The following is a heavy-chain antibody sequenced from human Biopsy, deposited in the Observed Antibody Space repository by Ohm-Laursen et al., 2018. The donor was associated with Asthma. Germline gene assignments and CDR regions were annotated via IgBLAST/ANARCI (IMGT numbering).Heavy chain of an antibody. D-gene: IGHD6-6*01. CDR1: GGTFSSYA. V-gene: IGHV1-69*01. Sequence: SSVKVSCKASGGTFSSYAISWVRQAPGQGLEWMGGIIPIFGTANYAQKFQGRVTITADESTSTAYMELSSLRSEDTAMYYCARERIAARQRRYYFDYWGQGTLVTVSS. CDR3: ARERIAARQRRYYFDY. J-gene: IGHJ4*02. CDR2: IIPIFGTA.